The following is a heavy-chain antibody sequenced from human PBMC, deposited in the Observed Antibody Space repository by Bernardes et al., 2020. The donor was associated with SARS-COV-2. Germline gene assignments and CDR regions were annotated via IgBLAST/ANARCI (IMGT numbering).Heavy chain of an antibody. CDR3: AGTSTTCCDY. J-gene: IGHJ4*02. D-gene: IGHD2-2*01. CDR2: IYVDGEA. Sequence: GGSLRPSCPASGFTFNTNSSSWVRQAPGKGLEGVSLIYVDGEADYADSVKGRFTISRDNAKNTLYLQMNRLRVEETAVYYCAGTSTTCCDYWGQGTLVTVSS. V-gene: IGHV3-53*01. CDR1: GFTFNTNS.